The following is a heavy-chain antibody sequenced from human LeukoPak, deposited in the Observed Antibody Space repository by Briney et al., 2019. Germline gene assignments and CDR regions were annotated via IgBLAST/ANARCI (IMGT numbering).Heavy chain of an antibody. V-gene: IGHV4-59*01. Sequence: SETLSLTCTVSGGSISSYYWSWIRQPPGKGLEWIGYIYYSGSTNYNPSLKSRVTISVDTSKNQFSLKLRSVTAADTAVYYCARGAPVGALEWLSNNWFDPWGQGTLVTVSS. CDR1: GGSISSYY. D-gene: IGHD3-3*01. CDR2: IYYSGST. CDR3: ARGAPVGALEWLSNNWFDP. J-gene: IGHJ5*02.